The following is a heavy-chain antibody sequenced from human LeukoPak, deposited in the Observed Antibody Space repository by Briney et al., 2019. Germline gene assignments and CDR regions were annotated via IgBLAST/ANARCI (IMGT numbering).Heavy chain of an antibody. J-gene: IGHJ4*02. Sequence: GGSLRLSCAASGFLFSRHSMNWVRQAPGKGLKWISYINSTSTTKYYADSVKGRFTVSRDNAKNSLYLQMDSLSVEDTAVYFCVRGSGAPHYPDFWGQGTLVSVSS. V-gene: IGHV3-48*04. CDR1: GFLFSRHS. CDR3: VRGSGAPHYPDF. CDR2: INSTSTTK. D-gene: IGHD1-26*01.